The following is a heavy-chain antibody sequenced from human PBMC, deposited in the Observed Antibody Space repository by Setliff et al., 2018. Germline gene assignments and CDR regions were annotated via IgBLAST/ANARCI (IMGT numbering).Heavy chain of an antibody. CDR1: GVSFSDYY. J-gene: IGHJ4*02. CDR2: INHSGTT. Sequence: SETLSLTCTVYGVSFSDYYWGWVRQSPGKGLDWIGEINHSGTTNYDPSLEGRISISVDTSKRQFSLKLSSVTAADMAMYYCRFWSGYYKNDYWAQGTVVTVSS. D-gene: IGHD3-3*01. V-gene: IGHV4-34*01. CDR3: RFWSGYYKNDY.